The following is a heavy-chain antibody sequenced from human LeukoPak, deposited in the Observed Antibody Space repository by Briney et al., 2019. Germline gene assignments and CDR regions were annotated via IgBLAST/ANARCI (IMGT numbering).Heavy chain of an antibody. CDR1: GYTFTGYY. CDR3: ARHMTTANNWFDP. J-gene: IGHJ5*02. V-gene: IGHV1-2*02. Sequence: GASVKVSCKASGYTFTGYYMHWVRQAPGQGLEWLGWINPNSSGTNYEQKFQGRVIMTRDTSISTAYMELSRLRSDDTAVYYCARHMTTANNWFDPWGQGTLVTVSS. CDR2: INPNSSGT. D-gene: IGHD4-17*01.